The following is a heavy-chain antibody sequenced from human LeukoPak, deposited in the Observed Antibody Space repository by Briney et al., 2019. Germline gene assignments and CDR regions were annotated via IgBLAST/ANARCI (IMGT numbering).Heavy chain of an antibody. Sequence: SGTLSLTCGVSVGSINSGNWWTWLRQSPGKGLEWMGELYQNGTRNYNPSLKSRVTISADTFKNHFSLIVTSLTAADTAVYYCAAAPILRGEGGEHYKYGMDVWGQGTTVIVSS. CDR3: AAAPILRGEGGEHYKYGMDV. J-gene: IGHJ6*02. CDR1: VGSINSGNW. V-gene: IGHV4/OR15-8*01. CDR2: LYQNGTR. D-gene: IGHD2-2*02.